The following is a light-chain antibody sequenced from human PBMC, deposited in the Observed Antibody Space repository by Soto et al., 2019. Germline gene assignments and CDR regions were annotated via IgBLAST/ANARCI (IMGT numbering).Light chain of an antibody. J-gene: IGKJ3*01. CDR1: QSVSSY. CDR3: QQRSNWST. Sequence: EIVLTQSPATLSLSPGERATLSCRASQSVSSYLAWYQQKPGQAPRLLIYDASNRATGISARFSGSGSGTDFTLTISSLEPEDFAVYYCQQRSNWSTFGPGTKVDIK. CDR2: DAS. V-gene: IGKV3-11*01.